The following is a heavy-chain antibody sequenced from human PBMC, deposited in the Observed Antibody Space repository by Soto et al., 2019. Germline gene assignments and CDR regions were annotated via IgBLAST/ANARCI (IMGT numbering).Heavy chain of an antibody. V-gene: IGHV1-69*01. CDR1: GGTFSSYA. CDR2: VIPIFGTA. CDR3: AREDSSTSSRGFYYYGMDV. J-gene: IGHJ6*02. Sequence: QVQLVQYGAEVKKPGSSVKVSCKASGGTFSSYAISWVRQAPGQGLEWLGGVIPIFGTANYAQKFQGRVTITADESTSTAYIELSSLRTQDTAVYYCAREDSSTSSRGFYYYGMDVWGQGTTVTVSS. D-gene: IGHD2-2*01.